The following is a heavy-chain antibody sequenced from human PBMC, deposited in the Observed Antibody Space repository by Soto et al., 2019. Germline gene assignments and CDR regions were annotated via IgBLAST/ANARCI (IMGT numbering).Heavy chain of an antibody. CDR2: ISGSGAST. CDR3: SKGGYSYDSSAYY. J-gene: IGHJ4*02. Sequence: LSCATSGCTFSRYAKNWVVQDPGKGLEWVSTISGSGASTYYADSVKGRFTISRDNSKNTLYLQMNSLRADDTAVYYCSKGGYSYDSSAYYWGQGTLVIVSS. CDR1: GCTFSRYA. D-gene: IGHD3-22*01. V-gene: IGHV3-23*01.